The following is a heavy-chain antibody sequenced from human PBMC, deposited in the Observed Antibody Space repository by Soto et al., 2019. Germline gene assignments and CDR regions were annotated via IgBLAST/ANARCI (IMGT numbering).Heavy chain of an antibody. D-gene: IGHD5-18*01. CDR3: ATHTAMVYPWAPATDY. Sequence: GGSLRLSCAASGFTFSSYAMSWVRQAPGKGLEWVSAISGSGGSTYYADSVKGRFTISRDNSKNTLYLQMNSLRAEDTAVYYCATHTAMVYPWAPATDYWGQGTLVTVSS. V-gene: IGHV3-23*01. CDR1: GFTFSSYA. CDR2: ISGSGGST. J-gene: IGHJ4*02.